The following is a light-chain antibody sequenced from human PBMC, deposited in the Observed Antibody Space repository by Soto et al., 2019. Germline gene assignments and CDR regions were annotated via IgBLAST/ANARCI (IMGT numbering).Light chain of an antibody. CDR3: AAWDDSLNAVV. J-gene: IGLJ2*01. Sequence: QSVLTQPPSASGTPGQRVTISCSGSSSNIGSNTVNWYQQLPGTAPKLLIYSNNQRPSGFPDRFSGSKSGTSASLAISGLQSEDEADYYCAAWDDSLNAVVFGGGTKVTVL. CDR1: SSNIGSNT. CDR2: SNN. V-gene: IGLV1-44*01.